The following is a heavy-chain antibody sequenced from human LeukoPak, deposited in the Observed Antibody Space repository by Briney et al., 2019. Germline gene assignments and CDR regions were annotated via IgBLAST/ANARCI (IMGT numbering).Heavy chain of an antibody. CDR2: IYYSGST. CDR1: GGSISSSSYY. J-gene: IGHJ4*02. CDR3: ARDASGWYVEYYFDY. D-gene: IGHD6-19*01. Sequence: SETLSLTCTVSGGSISSSSYYWGWIRQPPGKGLEWIGYIYYSGSTNYNPSLKSRVTISVDTSKNQFSLKLSSVTAADTAVYYCARDASGWYVEYYFDYWGQGTLVTVSS. V-gene: IGHV4-61*01.